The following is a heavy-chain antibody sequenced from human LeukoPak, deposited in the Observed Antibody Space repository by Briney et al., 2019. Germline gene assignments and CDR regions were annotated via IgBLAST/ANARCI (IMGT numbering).Heavy chain of an antibody. CDR3: AREDLGYGSGSYYSGNWFDP. D-gene: IGHD3-10*01. V-gene: IGHV1-69*04. CDR2: IIPILGIA. CDR1: GGTFSSYA. Sequence: ASVKVSCKASGGTFSSYAISWVRQAPGQGLEWMGRIIPILGIANYAQKFQGRVTITADKSTSTAYMELSSLRSEDTAVYYCAREDLGYGSGSYYSGNWFDPWGQGTLVPVSS. J-gene: IGHJ5*02.